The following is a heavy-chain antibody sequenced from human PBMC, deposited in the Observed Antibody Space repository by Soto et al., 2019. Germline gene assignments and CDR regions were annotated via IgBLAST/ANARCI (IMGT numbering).Heavy chain of an antibody. J-gene: IGHJ4*02. CDR3: ATLVGALSDFDY. CDR1: GFTFSSYA. D-gene: IGHD1-26*01. CDR2: ISYDGSNK. Sequence: QVQLVESGGGVVQPGRSLRLSCAASGFTFSSYAMHWVRQAPGKGLEWVAVISYDGSNKYYADSVKGRFTISRDNSKNTLYLQMNSLRAEDTAVYCCATLVGALSDFDYWGQGTLVTVSS. V-gene: IGHV3-30-3*01.